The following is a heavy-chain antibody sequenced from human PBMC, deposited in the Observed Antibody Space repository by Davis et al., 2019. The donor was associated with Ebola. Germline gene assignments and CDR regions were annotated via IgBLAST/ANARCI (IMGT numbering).Heavy chain of an antibody. V-gene: IGHV3-23*01. CDR3: ARDLLEPLYYYYGMDV. Sequence: GGSLRLSCVASGFSFSNYATSWVRQTPGKGLEWVSAISSSGDTTYYADSVKGRFTISRDNAKNSLYLQMNSLRDEDTAVYYCARDLLEPLYYYYGMDVWGQGTTVTVSS. CDR2: ISSSGDTT. CDR1: GFSFSNYA. J-gene: IGHJ6*02. D-gene: IGHD1-1*01.